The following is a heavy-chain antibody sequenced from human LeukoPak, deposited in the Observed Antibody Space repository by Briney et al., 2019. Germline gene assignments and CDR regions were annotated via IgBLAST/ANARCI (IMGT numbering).Heavy chain of an antibody. D-gene: IGHD3-10*01. V-gene: IGHV4-34*01. CDR1: GGSFSGYY. Sequence: KASETLSLTCAVYGGSFSGYYWSWIRQPPGKGLEWIGEINHSGSTNYNPSLKSRVTISVDTSKKQFSLKLSSVTAADKAMYYCASPWGYGSGIWGQGTLVTVSS. J-gene: IGHJ4*02. CDR3: ASPWGYGSGI. CDR2: INHSGST.